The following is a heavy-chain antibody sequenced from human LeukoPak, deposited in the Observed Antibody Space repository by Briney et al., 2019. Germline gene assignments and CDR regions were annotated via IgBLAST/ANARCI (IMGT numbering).Heavy chain of an antibody. CDR1: GFIFGAYA. J-gene: IGHJ4*02. Sequence: GGSLRLSCTASGFIFGAYAMSWFRQAPGKGLEWVGFIRSKTYGGTTEYAASVKGRFTISRDDSKSIAYLQMNSLKTEDTAVYYCARSDGSGTYYWGQGTLVTVSS. V-gene: IGHV3-49*03. CDR3: ARSDGSGTYY. D-gene: IGHD3-10*01. CDR2: IRSKTYGGTT.